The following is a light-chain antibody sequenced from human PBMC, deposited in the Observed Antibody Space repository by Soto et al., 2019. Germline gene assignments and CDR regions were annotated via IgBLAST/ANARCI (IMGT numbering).Light chain of an antibody. V-gene: IGKV3-20*01. CDR3: QQYGSSLFT. Sequence: EIVLTQSPATLSLSPGERATLSCRASQSVSSSYLSWYQPNPGQAPRLLIYGASSRATGIPDRFSGSGSGTDFTLTISRLEPEDFAVYYCQQYGSSLFTFGPGTKVDIK. CDR1: QSVSSSY. CDR2: GAS. J-gene: IGKJ3*01.